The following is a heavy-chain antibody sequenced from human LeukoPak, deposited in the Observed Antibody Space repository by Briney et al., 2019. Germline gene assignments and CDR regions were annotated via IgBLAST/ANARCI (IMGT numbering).Heavy chain of an antibody. CDR3: ARGDYYDSSGYYYH. J-gene: IGHJ5*02. CDR2: IYYSGST. Sequence: PSGTLSLTCTVSGGSISSGDYCWSWIRQPPGKGLEWIGFIYYSGSTSYNPSLKSRVTVSLDTSKNYFSLKLTSVTAADTAMYYCARGDYYDSSGYYYHWGQGTLVTVSS. D-gene: IGHD3-22*01. CDR1: GGSISSGDYC. V-gene: IGHV4-30-4*08.